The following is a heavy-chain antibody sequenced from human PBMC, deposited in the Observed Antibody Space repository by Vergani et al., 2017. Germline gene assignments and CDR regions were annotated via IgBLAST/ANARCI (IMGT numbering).Heavy chain of an antibody. D-gene: IGHD6-13*01. J-gene: IGHJ6*02. CDR1: GYTFTGYY. V-gene: IGHV1-2*04. CDR2: INPNSGGT. Sequence: QVQLVQSGAEVKKPGASVKVSCKASGYTFTGYYMHWVRQAPGQGLEWMGWINPNSGGTNYAQKFQGWVTMTRDTSISTAYMELSRLRSDDTAVYYCARDGGSSWANYYYYGMDVWGQGTTVTVSS. CDR3: ARDGGSSWANYYYYGMDV.